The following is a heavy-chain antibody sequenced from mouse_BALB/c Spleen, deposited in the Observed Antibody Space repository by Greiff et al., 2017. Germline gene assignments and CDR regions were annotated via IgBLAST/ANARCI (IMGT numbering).Heavy chain of an antibody. Sequence: EVQLQESGGGLVKPGGSLKLSCAASGFTFSDYYMYWVRQTPEKRLEWVATISDGGSYTYYPDSVKGRFTISRDNAKNNLYLQMSSLKSEDTAMYYCARDRDHGNYDYYAMDYWGQGTSVTVSS. CDR3: ARDRDHGNYDYYAMDY. J-gene: IGHJ4*01. CDR1: GFTFSDYY. D-gene: IGHD2-1*01. CDR2: ISDGGSYT. V-gene: IGHV5-4*02.